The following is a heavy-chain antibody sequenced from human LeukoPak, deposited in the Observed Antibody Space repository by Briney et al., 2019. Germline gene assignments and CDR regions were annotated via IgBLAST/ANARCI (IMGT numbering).Heavy chain of an antibody. CDR2: ITGSGGST. Sequence: GGFLRLSCAASGFTFSNYAMSWVRQAPGKGLEWVSSITGSGGSTYYADSVKGRFTISRDNSKNTLYLQMSSLRAEDTAVYYCAKDKGDFWSGHHYWGQGTLVTVSS. J-gene: IGHJ4*02. CDR1: GFTFSNYA. V-gene: IGHV3-23*01. D-gene: IGHD3-3*01. CDR3: AKDKGDFWSGHHY.